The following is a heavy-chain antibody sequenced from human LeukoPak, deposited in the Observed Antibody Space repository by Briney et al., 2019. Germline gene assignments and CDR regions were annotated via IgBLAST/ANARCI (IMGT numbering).Heavy chain of an antibody. CDR3: ASTGYYDSSGYYYFDY. CDR2: ISGSGGST. CDR1: GFTFSSYW. J-gene: IGHJ4*02. Sequence: GGSLRLSCAASGFTFSSYWMSWVRQAPGKGLEWVSAISGSGGSTYYADSVKGRFTISRDNSKNTLYLQMNSLRVEDTAVYYCASTGYYDSSGYYYFDYWGQGTLVTVSS. V-gene: IGHV3-23*01. D-gene: IGHD3-22*01.